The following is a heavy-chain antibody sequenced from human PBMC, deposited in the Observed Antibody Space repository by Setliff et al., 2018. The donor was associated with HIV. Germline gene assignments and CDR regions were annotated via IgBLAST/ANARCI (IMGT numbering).Heavy chain of an antibody. Sequence: LRLSCAASRFTFSNYGMHWVRQAPGKGLEWVAVISYDGSNKYYGESVKGRFTISRDNSKNTLYLQMKSLRAEDTAVYYCAKEGEWQRSRGYMDVWGKGTTVTVSS. D-gene: IGHD5-12*01. CDR1: RFTFSNYG. J-gene: IGHJ6*03. CDR3: AKEGEWQRSRGYMDV. V-gene: IGHV3-30*18. CDR2: ISYDGSNK.